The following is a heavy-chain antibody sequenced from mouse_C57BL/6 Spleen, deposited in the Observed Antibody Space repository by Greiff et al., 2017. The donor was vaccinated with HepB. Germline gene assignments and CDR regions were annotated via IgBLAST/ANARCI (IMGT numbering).Heavy chain of an antibody. J-gene: IGHJ1*03. CDR2: IDPSDSET. CDR1: GYTFTSYW. V-gene: IGHV1-52*01. Sequence: QVQLQQPGAELVRPGSSVKLSCKASGYTFTSYWMHWVKQRPIQGLEWIGNIDPSDSETHYNQKFKDKATLTVDKSSSTAYMQLRSLTSVDSAVSYCAREKGWYFDVWGTGTTVTVSS. CDR3: AREKGWYFDV.